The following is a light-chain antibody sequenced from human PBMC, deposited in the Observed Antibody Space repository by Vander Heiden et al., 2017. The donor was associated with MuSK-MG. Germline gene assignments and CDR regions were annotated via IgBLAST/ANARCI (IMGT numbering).Light chain of an antibody. CDR1: QDIRND. Sequence: ANQMTQPPPPLSASVGDRVTITCRASQDIRNDLGWYQQKPGKAPKLLIYAASSLQSGIPSRFRGSGSGTVFTLTISSLQPEDFATYYCLQDYSYPQTFGQGTKVEIK. CDR3: LQDYSYPQT. V-gene: IGKV1-6*01. CDR2: AAS. J-gene: IGKJ1*01.